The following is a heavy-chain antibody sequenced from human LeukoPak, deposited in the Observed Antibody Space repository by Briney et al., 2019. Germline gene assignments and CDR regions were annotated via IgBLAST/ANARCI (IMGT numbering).Heavy chain of an antibody. CDR1: GGSFSSSGYY. J-gene: IGHJ4*02. V-gene: IGHV4-39*01. Sequence: PSETLSLTCAVYGGSFSSSGYYWGWIRQPPGKGLEWIGTIYYSGTTYYNPSLKSRVSISGDTSKNQFFLKLNSVTAANTAIYXXXXXXXXYDWGTYYPFDYWGQGTLVTVSS. CDR3: XXXXXXYDWGTYYPFDY. CDR2: IYYSGTT. D-gene: IGHD3-10*01.